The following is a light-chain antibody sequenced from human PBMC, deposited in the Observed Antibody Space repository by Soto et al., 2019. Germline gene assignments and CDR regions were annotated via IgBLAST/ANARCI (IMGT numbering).Light chain of an antibody. CDR3: QVRESPSDHSVV. Sequence: SYDLTQPPSVAVCPGQAAIVTCGGYNIGTKGVHWYQQKPGQAPELVVYNGRDRPSGIPERFSGSNSGNTATLTITRVEAGDEADFYCQVRESPSDHSVVFGGGTQLTVL. CDR2: NGR. V-gene: IGLV3-21*02. J-gene: IGLJ3*02. CDR1: NIGTKG.